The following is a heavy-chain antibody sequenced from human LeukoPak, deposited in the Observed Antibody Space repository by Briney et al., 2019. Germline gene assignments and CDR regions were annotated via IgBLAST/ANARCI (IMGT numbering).Heavy chain of an antibody. CDR2: ISDSGGNT. V-gene: IGHV3-23*01. Sequence: GGSLRLSCAASGFTFRNYAMSWVRQAPGKGLEWVSTISDSGGNTYHADSVRGRFTISRDNSKNTLSLQMNSLRVEDTALYYCAKDLGALTYGEGFWGQGTLVTVSS. J-gene: IGHJ4*02. CDR3: AKDLGALTYGEGF. D-gene: IGHD3-16*01. CDR1: GFTFRNYA.